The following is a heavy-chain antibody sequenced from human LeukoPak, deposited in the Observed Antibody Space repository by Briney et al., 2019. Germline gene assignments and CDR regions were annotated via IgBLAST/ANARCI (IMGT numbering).Heavy chain of an antibody. CDR3: AKSSWELLIGGAFDI. CDR2: ISYDGSNK. CDR1: GFTFSSYG. D-gene: IGHD1-26*01. V-gene: IGHV3-30*18. J-gene: IGHJ3*02. Sequence: GGSLRLSCAASGFTFSSYGMHWVRQAPGKGLEWVAVISYDGSNKYYADSVKGRFTISRDNSKNTLYLQMNSLRAEDTAVYYCAKSSWELLIGGAFDIWGQGTMVTVSS.